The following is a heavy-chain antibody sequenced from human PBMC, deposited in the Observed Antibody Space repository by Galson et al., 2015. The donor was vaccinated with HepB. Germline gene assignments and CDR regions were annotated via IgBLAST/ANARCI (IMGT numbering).Heavy chain of an antibody. D-gene: IGHD2-2*01. Sequence: PALVKPTQTLTLTCTFSGFSLSTSGMCVNWIRQPPGKALEWLVRIDWDYDKYYNPSLKTRLTISKDTSKNQVVLTMTNMDPVDTGTYYCARIYTTSCKGDYWGQGTLVTVSS. CDR2: IDWDYDK. CDR3: ARIYTTSCKGDY. CDR1: GFSLSTSGMC. V-gene: IGHV2-70*11. J-gene: IGHJ4*02.